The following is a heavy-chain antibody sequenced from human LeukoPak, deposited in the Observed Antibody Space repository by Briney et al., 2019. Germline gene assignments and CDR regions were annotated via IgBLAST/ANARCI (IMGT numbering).Heavy chain of an antibody. CDR2: IYSGDNT. J-gene: IGHJ4*02. V-gene: IGHV3-53*01. CDR1: GFTVSSNY. D-gene: IGHD2-2*01. CDR3: AKDDVGYCSSTSCRAYFDY. Sequence: GGSLRLSCAASGFTVSSNYMSWVRQAPGKGLEWVSIIYSGDNTYYADSVKGRFTISRTNSKNTLYLQMNSLRAEDTAVYYCAKDDVGYCSSTSCRAYFDYWGQGTQVTVSS.